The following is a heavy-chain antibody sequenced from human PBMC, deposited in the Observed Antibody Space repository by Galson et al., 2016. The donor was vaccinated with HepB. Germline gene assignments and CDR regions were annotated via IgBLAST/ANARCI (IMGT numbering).Heavy chain of an antibody. V-gene: IGHV3-66*01. J-gene: IGHJ5*02. Sequence: SLRLSCAASGFSVSSNYMTWVRQAPGKGLEWFALIYSGGSTDYADSVKGRFTISRDKSKNTLYLQMNSLRAEDTAVYYWARKSDGSTFDGDLWGQGTLVTVSS. D-gene: IGHD6-13*01. CDR2: IYSGGST. CDR3: ARKSDGSTFDGDL. CDR1: GFSVSSNY.